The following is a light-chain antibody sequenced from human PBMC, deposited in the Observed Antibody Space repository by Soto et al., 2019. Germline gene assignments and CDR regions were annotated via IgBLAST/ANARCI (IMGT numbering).Light chain of an antibody. J-gene: IGLJ2*01. Sequence: QSALTQPASVSGSPGQSITISCTGTSSDVGGYNYVSWYQQHPGKAPKLMIYDVSNQPSGVSNRFSGSKSGNTASLTISGLQAEDEADYYCISYTSSSTVVFGGGTKLTVL. V-gene: IGLV2-14*01. CDR2: DVS. CDR3: ISYTSSSTVV. CDR1: SSDVGGYNY.